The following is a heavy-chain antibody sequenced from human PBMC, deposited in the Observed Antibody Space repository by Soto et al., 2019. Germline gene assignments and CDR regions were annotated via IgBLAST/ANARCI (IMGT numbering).Heavy chain of an antibody. J-gene: IGHJ3*02. CDR2: IYYSGST. CDR1: GGSISSGGYY. CDR3: ARDFGWGSSWHRPPDAFDI. V-gene: IGHV4-31*03. D-gene: IGHD6-13*01. Sequence: QVQLQESGPGLVKPSQTLSLTCTVSGGSISSGGYYWSWIRQHPGKGLEWIGYIYYSGSTYYNPSLKSRVTISVDTSKNQFSLKLSSVTAADTAVYYCARDFGWGSSWHRPPDAFDIWGQGTMVTVSS.